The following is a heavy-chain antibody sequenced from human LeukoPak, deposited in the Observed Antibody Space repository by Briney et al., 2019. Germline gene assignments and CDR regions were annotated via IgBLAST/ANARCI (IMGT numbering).Heavy chain of an antibody. CDR2: INHSGST. J-gene: IGHJ5*02. V-gene: IGHV4-34*01. CDR3: ARPHCSSTSCYTEWFDP. CDR1: GGSFSGYY. D-gene: IGHD2-2*02. Sequence: SETLSLTCAVYGGSFSGYYWSWIRQPPGKGLEWIGEINHSGSTNYNPSLKSRVTISVDTSKNRFSLKLSSVTAADTAVYYCARPHCSSTSCYTEWFDPWGQGTLVTVSS.